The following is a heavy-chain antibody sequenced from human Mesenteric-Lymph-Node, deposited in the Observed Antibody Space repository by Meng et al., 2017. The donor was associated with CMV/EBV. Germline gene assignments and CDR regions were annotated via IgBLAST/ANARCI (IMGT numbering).Heavy chain of an antibody. CDR2: ISGSGGST. D-gene: IGHD4-23*01. Sequence: GGSRRPSCAASGFTFSSYAMSWVRQAPGKGLEWVSAISGSGGSTYYADSVKDRFTISRDNSKNSLYLQMNSLRAEDTAVYYCAKGQPRLRWYPYYFDYWGQGTLVTVSS. CDR3: AKGQPRLRWYPYYFDY. CDR1: GFTFSSYA. V-gene: IGHV3-23*01. J-gene: IGHJ4*02.